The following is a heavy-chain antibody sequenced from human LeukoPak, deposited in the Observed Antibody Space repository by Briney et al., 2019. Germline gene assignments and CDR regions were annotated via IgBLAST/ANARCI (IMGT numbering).Heavy chain of an antibody. CDR2: IIPIFGTA. D-gene: IGHD4-17*01. J-gene: IGHJ3*02. V-gene: IGHV1-69*06. CDR1: GYTFTSYY. Sequence: GASVKVSCKASGYTFTSYYMHWVRQAPGQGLEWMGGIIPIFGTANYAQKFQGRVTITADKSTSTAYMELSSLRSEDTAVYYCARDTDQTTVHAFDIWGQGTMVTVSS. CDR3: ARDTDQTTVHAFDI.